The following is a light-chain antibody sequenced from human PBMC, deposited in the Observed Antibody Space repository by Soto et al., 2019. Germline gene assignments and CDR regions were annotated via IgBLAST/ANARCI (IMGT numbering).Light chain of an antibody. CDR1: SSDVGSYNL. CDR2: EGS. Sequence: QSALTQPASVSGSPGQSITISCTGTSSDVGSYNLVSWYQQHPGKAPKLMIYEGSKRPSGVSNRFSGSKSGNTASLTISGLQDEDEADYYCCSYAGSSIHVVFGGGTKLTV. J-gene: IGLJ2*01. CDR3: CSYAGSSIHVV. V-gene: IGLV2-23*01.